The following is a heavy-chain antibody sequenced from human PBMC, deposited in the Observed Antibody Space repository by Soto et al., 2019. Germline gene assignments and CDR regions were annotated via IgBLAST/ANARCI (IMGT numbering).Heavy chain of an antibody. J-gene: IGHJ6*02. Sequence: SETLSLTCTVSGGSISSGGYYWSWIRQHPGKGLEWIGYIYYSGSTNYNPSLKSRVTISVDTSKNQFSLKLSSVTAADTAMYYCARHRFADIVATIPHPGNYYGMDVWGQGTTVTVSS. V-gene: IGHV4-31*03. D-gene: IGHD5-12*01. CDR3: ARHRFADIVATIPHPGNYYGMDV. CDR2: IYYSGST. CDR1: GGSISSGGYY.